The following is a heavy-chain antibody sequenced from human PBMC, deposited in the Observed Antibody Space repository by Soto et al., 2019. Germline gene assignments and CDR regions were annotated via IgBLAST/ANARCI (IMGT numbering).Heavy chain of an antibody. D-gene: IGHD6-13*01. CDR3: ARDFRRSWYGGGGMDV. V-gene: IGHV3-21*01. CDR1: GFTFSSYS. Sequence: EVQLVGSGGGLVKPGGSLRLSCAASGFTFSSYSRNWVRQAPGKGLEWVSSISSSSSYIYYADSVKGRFTISRDNAKNSLYLQMNTLRAEDTAVYYCARDFRRSWYGGGGMDVWGPGTTVTVSS. CDR2: ISSSSSYI. J-gene: IGHJ6*02.